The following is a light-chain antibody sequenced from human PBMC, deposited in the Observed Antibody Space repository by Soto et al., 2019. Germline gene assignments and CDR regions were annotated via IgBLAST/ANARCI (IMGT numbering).Light chain of an antibody. CDR1: SSDVGGYNY. V-gene: IGLV2-14*01. CDR3: RSYTSSSIFVYV. J-gene: IGLJ1*01. Sequence: QSLLTQPASVSGSPGQSITISCTGTSSDVGGYNYVSWYQQHPGKAPKLMIYDVSNRPSGVSNRFSGSKSGNTASLTISGLQAEDEADYYCRSYTSSSIFVYVFGTGTKVTVL. CDR2: DVS.